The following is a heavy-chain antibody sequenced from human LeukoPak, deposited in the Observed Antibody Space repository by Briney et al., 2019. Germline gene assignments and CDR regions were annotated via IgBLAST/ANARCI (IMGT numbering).Heavy chain of an antibody. D-gene: IGHD1-14*01. Sequence: GGSLRLSCAASGFIFSSYGMNWVRQAPGKGLEWVSSISDSGGRTYHADSVKGRFTISRDNSKNTLYLQMNSLRAEDTAVYYCARARGRGGPDYWGQGTLVTVSS. V-gene: IGHV3-23*01. CDR2: ISDSGGRT. CDR3: ARARGRGGPDY. J-gene: IGHJ4*02. CDR1: GFIFSSYG.